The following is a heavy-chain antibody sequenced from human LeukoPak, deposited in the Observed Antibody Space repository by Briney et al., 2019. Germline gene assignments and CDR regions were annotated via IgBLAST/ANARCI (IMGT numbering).Heavy chain of an antibody. Sequence: PGGSLRLSCAASGFTVSSNYMSWVRQAPGKGLEWVPYISSSGSTIYYADSVKGRFTISRDNAKNSLYLQMNSLRAEDTAVYYCARSMIVVVSDAFDIWGQGTMVTVSS. J-gene: IGHJ3*02. D-gene: IGHD3-22*01. CDR1: GFTVSSNY. CDR3: ARSMIVVVSDAFDI. V-gene: IGHV3-11*01. CDR2: ISSSGSTI.